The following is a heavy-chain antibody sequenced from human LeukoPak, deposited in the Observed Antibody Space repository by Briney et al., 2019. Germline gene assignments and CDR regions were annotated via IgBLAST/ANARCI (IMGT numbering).Heavy chain of an antibody. J-gene: IGHJ4*02. D-gene: IGHD3-10*01. CDR3: AMLWFGESTSLYYFDY. CDR2: IYYSGST. CDR1: GGSISSSSYY. Sequence: SETLSLTCTVSGGSISSSSYYWGWIRQPPGKGLEWIGSIYYSGSTYYNPPLKSRVTISVDMSKKQLSLKVNSVTAADTAVYYCAMLWFGESTSLYYFDYWGQGTLVTVSS. V-gene: IGHV4-39*01.